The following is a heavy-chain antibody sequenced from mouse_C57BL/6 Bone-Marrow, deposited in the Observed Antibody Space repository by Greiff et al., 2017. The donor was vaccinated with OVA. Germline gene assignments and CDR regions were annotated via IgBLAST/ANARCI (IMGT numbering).Heavy chain of an antibody. CDR1: GFSLTSYG. Sequence: QVQLKESGPGLVQPSQSLSITCTVSGFSLTSYGVHWVRQSPGKGLEWLGVIWRGGSTDYNAAFMSRLSITKDNSKSQVFFKMNSLQADDTAIYYCAKNGYYGSSPLDYWGQGTSVTVSS. J-gene: IGHJ4*01. CDR2: IWRGGST. D-gene: IGHD1-1*01. V-gene: IGHV2-5*01. CDR3: AKNGYYGSSPLDY.